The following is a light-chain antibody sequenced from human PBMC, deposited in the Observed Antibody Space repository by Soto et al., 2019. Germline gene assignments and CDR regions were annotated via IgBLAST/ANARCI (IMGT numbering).Light chain of an antibody. Sequence: DLPITHSPPSLSASWGDRVPIPCRQSQSISSYLNWYQQKPGRAPELLIYDASKLKSGVPSRFRGSGSGTEFSLTITSLQPDDSEMYYCQQYNRYSWTFGQGTKVDIK. CDR2: DAS. V-gene: IGKV1-5*01. J-gene: IGKJ1*01. CDR3: QQYNRYSWT. CDR1: QSISSY.